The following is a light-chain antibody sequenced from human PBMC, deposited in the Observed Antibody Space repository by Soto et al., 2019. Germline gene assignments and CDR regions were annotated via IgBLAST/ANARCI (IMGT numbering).Light chain of an antibody. CDR3: LQHTTYPWT. CDR1: QGIRTD. Sequence: DIQMTQSPSSLSASVGDRVTITCRASQGIRTDLAWFQQTPAKAPKPLIYAASSLQSGVPSRFSGSGSGTEFTLTISSLQPEDFATYYCLQHTTYPWTFRQGTKVEIK. J-gene: IGKJ1*01. CDR2: AAS. V-gene: IGKV1-17*01.